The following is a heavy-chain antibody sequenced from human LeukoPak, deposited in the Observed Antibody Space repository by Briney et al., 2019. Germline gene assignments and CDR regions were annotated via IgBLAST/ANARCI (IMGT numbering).Heavy chain of an antibody. CDR3: ARGSTLYDYVWGSYRTGYYFDY. Sequence: SETLSLTCAVYGGSFSGYYWSWIRQPPGKGLEWIGEINHSGSTNYNPSLKSRVTISVDTSKNQVSLKLSSVTAADTAVYYCARGSTLYDYVWGSYRTGYYFDYWGQGTLVTVSS. CDR2: INHSGST. CDR1: GGSFSGYY. J-gene: IGHJ4*02. V-gene: IGHV4-34*01. D-gene: IGHD3-16*02.